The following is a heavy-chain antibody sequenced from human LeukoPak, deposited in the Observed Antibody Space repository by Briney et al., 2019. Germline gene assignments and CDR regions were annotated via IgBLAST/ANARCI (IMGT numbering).Heavy chain of an antibody. CDR1: GFTYSNYG. CDR2: VSYDGNNK. D-gene: IGHD2-21*01. Sequence: GGSLRLSCAASGFTYSNYGMHWVRQAPGKGLEWVALVSYDGNNKFYADSVKGRFTISRDNSKNTLYLQMNSLRPEDTAVYYRAKDLLAVDLFASWGQGTLVTVSS. CDR3: AKDLLAVDLFAS. V-gene: IGHV3-30*18. J-gene: IGHJ4*02.